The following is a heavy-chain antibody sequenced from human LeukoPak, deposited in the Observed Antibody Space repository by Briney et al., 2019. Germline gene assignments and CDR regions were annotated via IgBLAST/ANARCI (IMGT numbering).Heavy chain of an antibody. CDR3: ARDSPARGILANWFDP. CDR1: GGSISSGGYY. D-gene: IGHD2-15*01. V-gene: IGHV4-30-2*01. J-gene: IGHJ5*02. CDR2: IYHSGST. Sequence: SQTLSLTSTVSGGSISSGGYYWSWIRQPPGKGLEWIGYIYHSGSTYYNPSLKSRVTISVDTSKNQFSLKLSSVTAADTAVYYCARDSPARGILANWFDPWGQGTLVTVSS.